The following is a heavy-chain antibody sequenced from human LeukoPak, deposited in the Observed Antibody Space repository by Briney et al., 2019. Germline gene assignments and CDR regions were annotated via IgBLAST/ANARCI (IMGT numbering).Heavy chain of an antibody. Sequence: SVKVSCKASGGTFSSYAISWVRQAPGQGLEWMGRIIPILGIANYAQKFQGRVTITADKSTSTAYMELSSLRSEDTAVYYCARDEGYSYGYNWFDPWGQGTLVTVSS. V-gene: IGHV1-69*04. J-gene: IGHJ5*02. CDR2: IIPILGIA. CDR3: ARDEGYSYGYNWFDP. CDR1: GGTFSSYA. D-gene: IGHD5-18*01.